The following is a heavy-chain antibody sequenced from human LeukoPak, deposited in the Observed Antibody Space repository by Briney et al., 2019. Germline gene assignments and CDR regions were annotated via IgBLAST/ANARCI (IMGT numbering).Heavy chain of an antibody. Sequence: AGSLRLSCVASGFTFSSYAMNWVRQAPGKGLDWVSGISGSGVSTYYGDSVKGVFTISRDNSKNTLYLQMNSLRAEDTAVYYCAKRGDGYNTYYFDYWGQGALVTVSS. CDR2: ISGSGVST. CDR1: GFTFSSYA. V-gene: IGHV3-23*01. D-gene: IGHD5-24*01. CDR3: AKRGDGYNTYYFDY. J-gene: IGHJ4*02.